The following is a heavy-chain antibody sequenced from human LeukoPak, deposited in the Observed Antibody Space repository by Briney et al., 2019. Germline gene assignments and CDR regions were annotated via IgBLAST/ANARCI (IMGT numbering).Heavy chain of an antibody. D-gene: IGHD2-21*02. CDR2: ISFDGGNS. CDR3: AKDMRLQYFDY. Sequence: VGSLRLSCAASRFTFSAYGMHWVRQAPGKGLEWVAFISFDGGNSYYADSVKGRFTISRDNSKNTLYLQMKSLKTEDTAVYYCAKDMRLQYFDYWGQGTLVTVSS. J-gene: IGHJ4*02. CDR1: RFTFSAYG. V-gene: IGHV3-30*18.